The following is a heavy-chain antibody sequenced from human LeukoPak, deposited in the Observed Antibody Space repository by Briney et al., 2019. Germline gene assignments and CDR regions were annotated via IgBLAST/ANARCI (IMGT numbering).Heavy chain of an antibody. CDR1: GDSVSSNSAI. CDR3: ALGDAFYL. J-gene: IGHJ3*01. D-gene: IGHD4/OR15-4a*01. Sequence: SQTLSLTCAISGDSVSSNSAIWTWIRQSPSRGLEWLGRTYYRSRWFNDYALFVKSRITINPDTSKNQFSLQLNSVTPEDTAVYYCALGDAFYLWAQGTRVTVSS. CDR2: TYYRSRWFN. V-gene: IGHV6-1*01.